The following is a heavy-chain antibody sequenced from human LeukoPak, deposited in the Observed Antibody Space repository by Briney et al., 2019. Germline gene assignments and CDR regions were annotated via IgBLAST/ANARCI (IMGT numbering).Heavy chain of an antibody. Sequence: PGRSLRLSCAASGFTFSSYAMSWVRQAPGKGLEWVSAISGSGGSTYYADSVKGRFTISRANSKNTLYLRMISLRAENTAVYYCANGGWNYYDSSGPFGGGQGTLVTVSS. D-gene: IGHD3-22*01. CDR3: ANGGWNYYDSSGPFG. CDR1: GFTFSSYA. V-gene: IGHV3-23*01. CDR2: ISGSGGST. J-gene: IGHJ4*02.